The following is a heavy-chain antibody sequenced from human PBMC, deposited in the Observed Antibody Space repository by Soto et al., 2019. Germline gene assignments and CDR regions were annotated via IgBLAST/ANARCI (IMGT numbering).Heavy chain of an antibody. D-gene: IGHD2-21*02. CDR2: IWYDGSNK. CDR1: GFTFSSYG. V-gene: IGHV3-33*01. J-gene: IGHJ6*02. Sequence: QVQLVESGGGVVQPGRSLRLSCAASGFTFSSYGMHWVRQAPGKGLEWVAVIWYDGSNKYYADSVKGRFTISRDNSKNTLYLQMSSLRAEDTAVYYCARDGWDGGNSDYYYYYGMDVWGQGTTVTVSS. CDR3: ARDGWDGGNSDYYYYYGMDV.